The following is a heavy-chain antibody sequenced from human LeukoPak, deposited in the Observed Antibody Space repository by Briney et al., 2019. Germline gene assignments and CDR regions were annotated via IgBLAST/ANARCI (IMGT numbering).Heavy chain of an antibody. D-gene: IGHD6-13*01. CDR2: ISYDGSNK. J-gene: IGHJ4*02. V-gene: IGHV3-30*18. Sequence: GGSLRLSCAASGFTFSRYGMHWVRQAPGKGLEGVAVISYDGSNKYYADSVKGRFTISRDNSKNTLYLQMNSLRAEDTAVYYCANEVAAAGMIFDYWGQGTLVTVSS. CDR1: GFTFSRYG. CDR3: ANEVAAAGMIFDY.